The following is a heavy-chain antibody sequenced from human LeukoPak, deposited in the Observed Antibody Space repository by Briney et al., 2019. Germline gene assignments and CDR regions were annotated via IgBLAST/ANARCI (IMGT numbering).Heavy chain of an antibody. J-gene: IGHJ6*03. V-gene: IGHV3-7*01. CDR1: GFTFSSYG. Sequence: GGTLRLSCAASGFTFSSYGMSWVRQAPGKGLEWVANIKQDGSEKYYVDSVKGRFTISRDNAKNSLYLQMNSLRAEDTAVYYCARPRDGYKSRTLYSYYYMDVWGKGTTVTVSS. CDR2: IKQDGSEK. CDR3: ARPRDGYKSRTLYSYYYMDV. D-gene: IGHD5-24*01.